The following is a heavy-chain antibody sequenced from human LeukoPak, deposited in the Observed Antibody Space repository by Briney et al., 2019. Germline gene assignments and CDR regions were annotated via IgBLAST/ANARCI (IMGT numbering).Heavy chain of an antibody. CDR3: ARERVGYSGYDSSRAFDI. CDR1: GYTFTSYG. J-gene: IGHJ3*02. D-gene: IGHD5-12*01. V-gene: IGHV1-18*01. CDR2: ISTYNGNT. Sequence: ASVKVSCKASGYTFTSYGISWVRQAPGQGLEWMGWISTYNGNTNYAQKLQGRVTMTTDTSTSTAYMELRSLRSDDTAVYYCARERVGYSGYDSSRAFDIWGQGTMVTVSS.